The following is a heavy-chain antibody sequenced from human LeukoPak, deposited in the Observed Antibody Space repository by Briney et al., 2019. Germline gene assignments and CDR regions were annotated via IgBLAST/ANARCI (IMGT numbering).Heavy chain of an antibody. CDR3: TTGAFGGNRYFRH. D-gene: IGHD4-23*01. V-gene: IGHV3-15*01. CDR1: GFIFSDAW. J-gene: IGHJ1*01. CDR2: IKRINDGGTS. Sequence: KPGGSLRLSCAASGFIFSDAWMSWVRQAPGKGLEWVGRIKRINDGGTSDFGAPVKGRFSISRDDSRNMLYLQMDSLTTEDTALYYCTTGAFGGNRYFRHWGQGTLVTASS.